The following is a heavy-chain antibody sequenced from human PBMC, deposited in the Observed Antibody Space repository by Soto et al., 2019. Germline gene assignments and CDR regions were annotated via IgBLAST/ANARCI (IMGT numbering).Heavy chain of an antibody. CDR3: ARSVTTLRYYYMDV. V-gene: IGHV1-8*01. Sequence: ASVKVSCKASGYTFTSYDINWVRQATGQGLEWMGWMNPNSGNTGYAQKFQGRVTMTRNTSISTAYMELSSLRSEDTAVYYCARSVTTLRYYYMDVWGKGTTVTVSS. J-gene: IGHJ6*03. CDR2: MNPNSGNT. CDR1: GYTFTSYD. D-gene: IGHD4-17*01.